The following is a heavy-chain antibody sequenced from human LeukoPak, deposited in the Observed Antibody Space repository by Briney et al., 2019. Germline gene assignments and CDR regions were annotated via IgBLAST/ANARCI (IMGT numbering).Heavy chain of an antibody. J-gene: IGHJ4*02. CDR3: ARTGNSFKETFDS. V-gene: IGHV4-34*01. CDR2: SSHGGNT. CDR1: GGSFSGYY. D-gene: IGHD6-13*01. Sequence: PSETLSLTCAVYGGSFSGYYRNWIRQPPGKGLEWIGESSHGGNTKYNPSLKSRVTISVDASKNQFSLKLSPVTAADTAVYYCARTGNSFKETFDSWGQGTLVTVSS.